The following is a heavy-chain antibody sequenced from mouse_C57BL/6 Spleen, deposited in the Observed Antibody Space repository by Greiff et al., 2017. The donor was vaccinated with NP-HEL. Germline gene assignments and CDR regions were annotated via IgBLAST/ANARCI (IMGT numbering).Heavy chain of an antibody. D-gene: IGHD3-1*01. V-gene: IGHV1-69*01. CDR2: IDPSDSYT. Sequence: QVQLQQPGAELVMPGASVKLSCKASGYTFTSYWMHWVKQRPGQGLEWIGEIDPSDSYTNYNQKFKGKSTLTVDKSSSTAYMQLSSLTSEDSAVDYCARLTGAFAYWGQGTLVTVSA. CDR3: ARLTGAFAY. J-gene: IGHJ3*01. CDR1: GYTFTSYW.